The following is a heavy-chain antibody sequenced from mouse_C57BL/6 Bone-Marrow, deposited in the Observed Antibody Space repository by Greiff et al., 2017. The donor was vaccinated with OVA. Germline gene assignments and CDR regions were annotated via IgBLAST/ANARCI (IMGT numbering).Heavy chain of an antibody. CDR2: INSDGGST. CDR3: ARPSLMMVTTYFDY. CDR1: EYEFPSHD. V-gene: IGHV5-2*01. D-gene: IGHD2-3*01. J-gene: IGHJ2*01. Sequence: EVQGVESGGGLVQPGESLKLSCESNEYEFPSHDMSWVRQTPEKRLELVAAINSDGGSTYYPDTMERRFIISRDNTKKTLYLQMSRLRSEDTALYYCARPSLMMVTTYFDYWGQGTTLTVSS.